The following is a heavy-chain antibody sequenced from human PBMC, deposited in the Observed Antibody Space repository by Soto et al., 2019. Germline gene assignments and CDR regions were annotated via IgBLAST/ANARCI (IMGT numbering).Heavy chain of an antibody. V-gene: IGHV1-18*01. CDR1: GYTFTSYG. CDR2: ISAYNGNT. CDR3: ARDSMLMGATPPNY. J-gene: IGHJ4*02. D-gene: IGHD1-26*01. Sequence: QVQLVQSGAEVKKPGASVKVSCKASGYTFTSYGISWVRQAPGQGLEWMGWISAYNGNTNYAQKPQGRVTMTTDTSTSTAYREVRSLSSDATAVYYCARDSMLMGATPPNYWGQGTLVTVSS.